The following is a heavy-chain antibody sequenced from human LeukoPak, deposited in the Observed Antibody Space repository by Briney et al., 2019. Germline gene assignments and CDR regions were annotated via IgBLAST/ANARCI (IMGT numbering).Heavy chain of an antibody. V-gene: IGHV1-46*01. D-gene: IGHD3-9*01. CDR1: GYTFTSYY. J-gene: IGHJ4*02. Sequence: GASVKVSCKASGYTFTSYYMHWVRQAPGQGLEWMGIINPSGGSTSYAQKFQGRVTMTRDMSTSTVYMELSSLRSEDTAVYYCARDPTYYDILTGYYPTGGFDYWGQGTLVTVSS. CDR2: INPSGGST. CDR3: ARDPTYYDILTGYYPTGGFDY.